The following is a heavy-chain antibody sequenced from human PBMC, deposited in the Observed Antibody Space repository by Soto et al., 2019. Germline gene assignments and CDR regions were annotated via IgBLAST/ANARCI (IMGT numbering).Heavy chain of an antibody. CDR3: ARVGITGTTGHPVWFDP. V-gene: IGHV4-34*01. CDR2: INHSGST. D-gene: IGHD1-7*01. Sequence: SETLRLTWAVVWGSFIGFDGSWISQPQGKGLEWIGEINHSGSTNYNPSLKSRVTISVDTSKNQFSLKLSSVTAADTAVYYCARVGITGTTGHPVWFDPWGQGTLVTVSS. CDR1: WGSFIGFD. J-gene: IGHJ5*02.